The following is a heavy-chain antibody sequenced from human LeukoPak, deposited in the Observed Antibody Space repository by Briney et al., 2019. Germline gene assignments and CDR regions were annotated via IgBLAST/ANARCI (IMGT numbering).Heavy chain of an antibody. V-gene: IGHV4-38-2*02. CDR3: ARCMTYCTKGVGYTGFDY. Sequence: SETLSLTCTVSGYSISSGYYWGWIRQPPGKGLEWIGSIYHSGSTYYNPSLKSRVTISVDTSKNQFSLKLSSVTAADTAVYYCARCMTYCTKGVGYTGFDYWGQGTLVTVSS. J-gene: IGHJ4*02. CDR1: GYSISSGYY. D-gene: IGHD2-8*01. CDR2: IYHSGST.